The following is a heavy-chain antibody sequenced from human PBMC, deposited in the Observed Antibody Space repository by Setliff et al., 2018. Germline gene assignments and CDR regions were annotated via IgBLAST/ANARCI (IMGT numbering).Heavy chain of an antibody. V-gene: IGHV1-18*01. D-gene: IGHD3-22*01. J-gene: IGHJ4*02. Sequence: ASVKVSCKASGSTFTDSIVNWVRQAPGQGLEWVGWYSPYNGKTYSAQKFQGRVTLSTDTSTTTAYMELRSLTSGDTAMYYCARDADYYDSAENPIVDYWGQGTLVTVSS. CDR1: GSTFTDSI. CDR3: ARDADYYDSAENPIVDY. CDR2: YSPYNGKT.